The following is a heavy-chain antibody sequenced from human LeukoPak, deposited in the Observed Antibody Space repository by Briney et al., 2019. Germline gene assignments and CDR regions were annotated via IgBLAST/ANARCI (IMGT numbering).Heavy chain of an antibody. D-gene: IGHD3-10*01. J-gene: IGHJ5*02. CDR3: ARLVYYYGSGSYLYDWFDP. CDR2: ISSSSSYT. V-gene: IGHV3-11*06. CDR1: GFTFSDYY. Sequence: GGSLRLSCAASGFTFSDYYMSWIRQAPGKGLEWVSYISSSSSYTNYADSVKDRFTISRDNAKNSLYLQMNSLRAEDTAVYYCARLVYYYGSGSYLYDWFDPWGQGTLVTVSS.